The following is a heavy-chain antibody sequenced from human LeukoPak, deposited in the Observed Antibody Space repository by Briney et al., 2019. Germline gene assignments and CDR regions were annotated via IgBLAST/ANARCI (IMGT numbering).Heavy chain of an antibody. Sequence: PGGSLRLSCTASGFPFRDYYMTWIRQAPGKGLEWISYISRSGDTLYYADSVKGRFTISRDNSKNTLYLQMNSLRAEDTAVYYCARGEQQLVFCFDYWGQGTLVTVSS. D-gene: IGHD6-13*01. CDR2: ISRSGDTL. V-gene: IGHV3-11*04. CDR3: ARGEQQLVFCFDY. CDR1: GFPFRDYY. J-gene: IGHJ4*02.